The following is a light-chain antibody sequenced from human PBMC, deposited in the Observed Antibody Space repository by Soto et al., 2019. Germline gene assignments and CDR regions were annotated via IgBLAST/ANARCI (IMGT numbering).Light chain of an antibody. CDR3: SSYTSSSTYV. CDR1: SSDVGGYDY. Sequence: QSALTQPASVSGSPGQSITISCTGTSSDVGGYDYVSWYQQHPGKAPKLMIYEVSNRPSGVSNRFSGSKSGSTASLTISGLQAEDEADYYRSSYTSSSTYVFGTGTKVTVL. CDR2: EVS. V-gene: IGLV2-14*01. J-gene: IGLJ1*01.